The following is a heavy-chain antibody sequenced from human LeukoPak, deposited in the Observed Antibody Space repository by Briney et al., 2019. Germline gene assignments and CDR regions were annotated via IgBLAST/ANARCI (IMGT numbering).Heavy chain of an antibody. CDR3: AKSLFTSAAGSGRASDI. CDR1: GFTFSSYG. CDR2: ISYDGSNK. J-gene: IGHJ3*02. D-gene: IGHD3-10*01. Sequence: GRSLRLSCAASGFTFSSYGMHWVRQAPGKGLEWVAVISYDGSNKYYADSVKGRFTISRDNSKNTLYLQMNSLRAEDTAVYYCAKSLFTSAAGSGRASDIWGQGTMVTVSS. V-gene: IGHV3-30*18.